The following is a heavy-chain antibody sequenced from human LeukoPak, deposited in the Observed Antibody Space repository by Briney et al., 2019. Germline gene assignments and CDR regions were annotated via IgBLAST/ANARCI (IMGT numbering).Heavy chain of an antibody. V-gene: IGHV3-23*01. CDR2: IVGSGGST. J-gene: IGHJ4*02. CDR1: GFTFSNYA. Sequence: GGSLRLSCAASGFTFSNYAMSWVRQSPGKGLEWVSAIVGSGGSTYYADSVKGRFTISRDNPKNTLYLQMNSLRAEDTAVYYCTKWGDYDILTGYYDSDYWGQGTLVTVSS. D-gene: IGHD3-9*01. CDR3: TKWGDYDILTGYYDSDY.